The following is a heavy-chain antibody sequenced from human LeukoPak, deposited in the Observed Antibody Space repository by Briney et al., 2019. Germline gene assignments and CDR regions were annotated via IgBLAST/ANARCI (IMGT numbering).Heavy chain of an antibody. CDR1: GFTFSSYW. CDR3: AGKGSGYAYNWFDP. V-gene: IGHV3-7*03. CDR2: IKQDGSEK. Sequence: GGSLRLSCAASGFTFSSYWMSWVRQAPGKGLEWVANIKQDGSEKYYVDSVKGRFTISRDNAKNSLYLQMNSLRAEDTAVYYCAGKGSGYAYNWFDPWGQGTLVTVSS. D-gene: IGHD5-12*01. J-gene: IGHJ5*02.